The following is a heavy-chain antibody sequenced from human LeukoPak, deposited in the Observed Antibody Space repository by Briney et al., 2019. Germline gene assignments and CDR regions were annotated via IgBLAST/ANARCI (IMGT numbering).Heavy chain of an antibody. CDR2: ISGSGGST. V-gene: IGHV3-23*01. Sequence: GGSLRLSCAASGFTFSSYSMNWVRQAPGKGLEWVSAISGSGGSTYYADSVKGRFTISRDNSKNTLYLQMNSLRAEDTAVYYCAKPINSMLPFQGIAVAGKDSPDFWGQGTLVTVSS. CDR3: AKPINSMLPFQGIAVAGKDSPDF. D-gene: IGHD6-19*01. CDR1: GFTFSSYS. J-gene: IGHJ4*02.